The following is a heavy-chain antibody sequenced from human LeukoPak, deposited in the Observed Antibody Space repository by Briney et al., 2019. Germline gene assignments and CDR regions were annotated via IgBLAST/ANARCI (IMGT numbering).Heavy chain of an antibody. CDR1: GGSISSYY. CDR3: AREGGSGSMGVFDY. J-gene: IGHJ4*02. Sequence: SETLSLTCTVSGGSISSYYWSWIRQPPGKGLEWIGYIYYSGSTNYNPSLKSRVTISVDTSKNQFSLKLSSVTAADTAVYYCAREGGSGSMGVFDYWGQGTLVTVSS. D-gene: IGHD3-10*01. V-gene: IGHV4-59*01. CDR2: IYYSGST.